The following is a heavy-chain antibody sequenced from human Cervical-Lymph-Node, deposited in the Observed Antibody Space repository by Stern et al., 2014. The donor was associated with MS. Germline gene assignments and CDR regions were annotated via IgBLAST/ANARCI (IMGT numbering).Heavy chain of an antibody. CDR1: GFSLNTSGEG. CDR2: SYWDADA. Sequence: QITLKESGPTLVKPTQTSTLTCTFSGFSLNTSGEGAGWIRQPPGKALEWLAVSYWDADARYSQSLKSRLTITKDTSKNHVVLTMANMDPVDTATYYCAHTRVTSDEGYGLDVWGQGTTVTVSS. CDR3: AHTRVTSDEGYGLDV. J-gene: IGHJ6*02. D-gene: IGHD2-21*02. V-gene: IGHV2-5*02.